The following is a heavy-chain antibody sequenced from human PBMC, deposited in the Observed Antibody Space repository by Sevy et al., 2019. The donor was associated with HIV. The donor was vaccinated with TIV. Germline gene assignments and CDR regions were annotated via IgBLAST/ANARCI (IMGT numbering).Heavy chain of an antibody. CDR3: SSFGRLIIINDDTFEI. Sequence: SETLSITCTVSGYSISSAYSWGWIRQPPGKGLEWIANIYHVGSTYYNPSLNSRVTISIDTSKNQFSLKLSSVTAADTAVYYCSSFGRLIIINDDTFEIWGQGTMVTVSS. CDR1: GYSISSAYS. CDR2: IYHVGST. J-gene: IGHJ3*02. V-gene: IGHV4-38-2*02. D-gene: IGHD3-9*01.